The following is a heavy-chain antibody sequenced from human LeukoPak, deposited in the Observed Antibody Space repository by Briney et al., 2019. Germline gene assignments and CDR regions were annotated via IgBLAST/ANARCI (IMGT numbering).Heavy chain of an antibody. V-gene: IGHV1-2*02. CDR1: GYTFTGYY. D-gene: IGHD3-10*01. CDR2: INPNSGGT. CDR3: ARGVTMVRGVKGHFGY. Sequence: ASVKVSCKASGYTFTGYYMHRVRQAPGQGLEWMGWINPNSGGTNYAQKFQGRVTMTRDTSISTAYMELSRLRSDDTAVYYCARGVTMVRGVKGHFGYWGQGTLVTVSS. J-gene: IGHJ4*02.